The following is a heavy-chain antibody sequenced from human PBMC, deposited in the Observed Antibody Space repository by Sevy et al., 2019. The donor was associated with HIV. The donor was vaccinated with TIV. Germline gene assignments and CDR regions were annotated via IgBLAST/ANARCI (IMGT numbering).Heavy chain of an antibody. V-gene: IGHV3-7*03. D-gene: IGHD3-16*01. J-gene: IGHJ5*01. Sequence: GGSLRLSCAASGFTFGNYWMSWVRQAPGKGLEWVASIKQDGSERYYVDSVKGRFTISRDNAKNSLYLQMNSLRAEDTAVYYCASPGGKGFDSWGQGTLVTVSS. CDR3: ASPGGKGFDS. CDR2: IKQDGSER. CDR1: GFTFGNYW.